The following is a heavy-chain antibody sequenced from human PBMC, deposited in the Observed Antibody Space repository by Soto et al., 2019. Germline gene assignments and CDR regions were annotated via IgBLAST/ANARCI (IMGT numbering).Heavy chain of an antibody. J-gene: IGHJ5*02. CDR1: GFSFSDYS. CDR2: IDSSSVYI. D-gene: IGHD1-20*01. V-gene: IGHV3-21*01. Sequence: PGGSLRLSCAASGFSFSDYSMNWVRQAPGKRLEWVSSIDSSSVYIYYADSLKGRFTISRDNAKNSLYLQMNSLRAEDTAVYYCVRESISGTGWFDPWGQGTLVT. CDR3: VRESISGTGWFDP.